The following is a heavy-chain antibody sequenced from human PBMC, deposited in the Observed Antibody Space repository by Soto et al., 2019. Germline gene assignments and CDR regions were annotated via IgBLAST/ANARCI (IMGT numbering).Heavy chain of an antibody. CDR3: GRGRSGQIVVFY. D-gene: IGHD1-26*01. Sequence: ASVLVSCKASGYTFTGHYINWVRQAPEQGPEWMGEIGPESGATRYAQKFQGSVTMTRDTSITTAYMELKNLSPDDTAVYYCGRGRSGQIVVFYWGQGTPVTVSS. CDR2: IGPESGAT. V-gene: IGHV1-2*02. CDR1: GYTFTGHY. J-gene: IGHJ4*02.